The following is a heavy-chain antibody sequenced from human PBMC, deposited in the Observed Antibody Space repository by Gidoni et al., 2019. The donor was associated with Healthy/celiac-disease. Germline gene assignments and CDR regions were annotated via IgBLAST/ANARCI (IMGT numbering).Heavy chain of an antibody. D-gene: IGHD2-15*01. CDR3: ARGWGYCSGGSCYSVRTFDY. Sequence: QVQLQQWGAGLLKPSEPLSLTCAVYGGSFSGYYWSWIRQPPGKGLEWIGEINHSGSTNYNPSLKSRVTISVDTSKNQFSLKLSSVTAADTAVYYCARGWGYCSGGSCYSVRTFDYWGQGTLVTVSS. CDR2: INHSGST. V-gene: IGHV4-34*01. J-gene: IGHJ4*02. CDR1: GGSFSGYY.